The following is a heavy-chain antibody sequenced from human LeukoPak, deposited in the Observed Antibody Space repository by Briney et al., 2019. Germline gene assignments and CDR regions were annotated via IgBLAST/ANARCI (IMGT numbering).Heavy chain of an antibody. Sequence: PGGSLRLSCAASGFTFSTYGMSWVRQVPGKGPEWASAISGSGDTPYYADSVKGRFTISRDNSRNTIYLQINSLRAEDTAIYYCAKAPISNWGSLFENWGQGTQVIVSA. D-gene: IGHD7-27*01. CDR3: AKAPISNWGSLFEN. CDR2: ISGSGDTP. V-gene: IGHV3-23*01. CDR1: GFTFSTYG. J-gene: IGHJ1*01.